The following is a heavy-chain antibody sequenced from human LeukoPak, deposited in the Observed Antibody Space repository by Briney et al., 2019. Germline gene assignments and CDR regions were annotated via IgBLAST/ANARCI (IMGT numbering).Heavy chain of an antibody. V-gene: IGHV3-30*03. CDR2: ISYDGSNK. D-gene: IGHD2-2*02. Sequence: GRSLRLSCAASGFTFSSYGMHWVRQAPGKGLEWVAVISYDGSNKYYADSVKGRFTISRDNSKNTLYLQMNSLRAEDTAVYYCARADFVVVPAAILYYYYYYMDVWGKGTTVTVSS. CDR3: ARADFVVVPAAILYYYYYYMDV. J-gene: IGHJ6*03. CDR1: GFTFSSYG.